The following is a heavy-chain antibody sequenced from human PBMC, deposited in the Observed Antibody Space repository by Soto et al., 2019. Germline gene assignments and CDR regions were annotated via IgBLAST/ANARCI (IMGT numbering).Heavy chain of an antibody. CDR2: IYYSGST. CDR3: ARESAGSGKNNWFDP. D-gene: IGHD3-10*01. J-gene: IGHJ5*02. V-gene: IGHV4-61*01. Sequence: PSETLSLTCTVSGGSISSSSYYWSWIRQPPGKGLEWIGFIYYSGSTKYNPSLESRVTISVDTSKNQFSLKLSSVTTADTAVYYCARESAGSGKNNWFDPWGQGTLVTVSS. CDR1: GGSISSSSYY.